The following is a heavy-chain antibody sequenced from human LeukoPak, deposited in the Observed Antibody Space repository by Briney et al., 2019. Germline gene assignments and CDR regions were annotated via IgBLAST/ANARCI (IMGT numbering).Heavy chain of an antibody. V-gene: IGHV1-8*01. J-gene: IGHJ5*02. CDR2: INPNSGNT. CDR3: ARSLGTYWGKDFLNWFDP. CDR1: EYTFTNYD. D-gene: IGHD3-16*01. Sequence: ASVKVSCKASEYTFTNYDINWVRQATGQGLEWMGWINPNSGNTGYTQKFQGRVTMTRNTSLSTAYMELTSLKSEDTAVYYCARSLGTYWGKDFLNWFDPWGQGTLVTVSS.